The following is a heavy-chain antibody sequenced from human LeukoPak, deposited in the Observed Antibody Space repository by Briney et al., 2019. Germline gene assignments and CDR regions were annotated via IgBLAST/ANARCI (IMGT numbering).Heavy chain of an antibody. CDR3: ARSKGLGVIGY. D-gene: IGHD3-10*01. V-gene: IGHV4-34*01. CDR1: GGSFSGYY. J-gene: IGHJ4*02. CDR2: INHSGST. Sequence: SETLSLTCAVYGGSFSGYYWSWIRQPPGKGLEWIGEINHSGSTNYSPSLKSRVTISVDTSKNQFSLKLSSVTAADTAVYYCARSKGLGVIGYWGQGTLVTVSS.